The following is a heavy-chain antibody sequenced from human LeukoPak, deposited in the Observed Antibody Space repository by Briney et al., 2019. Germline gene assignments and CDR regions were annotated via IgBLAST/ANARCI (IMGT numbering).Heavy chain of an antibody. CDR2: INPSDGAT. CDR3: AGEERGGLRGILGGLFASYYTYYYMDV. V-gene: IGHV1-46*01. CDR1: GYTFAMYY. Sequence: ASVKVSCKASGYTFAMYYIHWVRQAPGQGLEWMGMINPSDGATTYAQRFQGRLTMTRDMSTTTVYMDLRSLRSEDTAVYFCAGEERGGLRGILGGLFASYYTYYYMDVWGRGATVTVSS. D-gene: IGHD3-16*01. J-gene: IGHJ6*03.